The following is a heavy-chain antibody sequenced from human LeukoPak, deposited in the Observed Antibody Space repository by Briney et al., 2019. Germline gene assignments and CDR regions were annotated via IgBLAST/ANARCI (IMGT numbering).Heavy chain of an antibody. V-gene: IGHV3-48*01. CDR3: ARTPSVLDGFDI. J-gene: IGHJ3*02. CDR2: IGTSSSPI. Sequence: GGSLRLSCAASRFNFSNYNMNWVRQAPGKGLEWVSYIGTSSSPIFYADSVKGRFTVSRDNAKNSLSLLMNNLRAEDTAVHFCARTPSVLDGFDIWGQGTMVTVSS. CDR1: RFNFSNYN. D-gene: IGHD5/OR15-5a*01.